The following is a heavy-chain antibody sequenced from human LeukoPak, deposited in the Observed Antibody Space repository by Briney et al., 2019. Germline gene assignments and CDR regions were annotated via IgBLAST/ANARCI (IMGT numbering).Heavy chain of an antibody. Sequence: PSETLSLTCTVSGGSISSYYWSWIRQPPGKGLEWIGYIYYSGSTNYNPSLKSRVTISVDTSKNQFSLKLSSVTAADTAVYYCARDNEVTRLLDYWGQGTLVTVSS. J-gene: IGHJ4*02. D-gene: IGHD4-11*01. V-gene: IGHV4-59*01. CDR1: GGSISSYY. CDR3: ARDNEVTRLLDY. CDR2: IYYSGST.